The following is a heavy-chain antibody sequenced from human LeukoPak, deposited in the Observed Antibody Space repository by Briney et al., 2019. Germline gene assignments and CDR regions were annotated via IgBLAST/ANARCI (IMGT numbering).Heavy chain of an antibody. D-gene: IGHD3-10*01. CDR3: ARLTRPGYYGSGSYYNASPFDY. V-gene: IGHV4-39*01. CDR1: GGSISSSSYY. CDR2: IYYSGST. J-gene: IGHJ4*02. Sequence: SETLSLTCTVSGGSISSSSYYWRWIRQPPGKGLEWIGSIYYSGSTYYNPSLKSRVTISVDTSKNQFSLKLSSVTAADTAVYYCARLTRPGYYGSGSYYNASPFDYWGQGTLVTVSS.